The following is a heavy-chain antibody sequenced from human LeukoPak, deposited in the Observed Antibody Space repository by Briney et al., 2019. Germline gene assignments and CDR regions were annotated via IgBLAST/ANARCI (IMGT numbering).Heavy chain of an antibody. V-gene: IGHV3-7*01. CDR3: ARDPDHSSHDY. J-gene: IGHJ4*02. Sequence: GGSLRLSCAASGFTFSSYWMSWVRQAPGKGLEWVANIKQDGSEKYSVDSVKGRFIISRDNAKNSLYLQMNSLRAEDTAVYYCARDPDHSSHDYWGQGTLVTVSS. CDR2: IKQDGSEK. CDR1: GFTFSSYW. D-gene: IGHD6-6*01.